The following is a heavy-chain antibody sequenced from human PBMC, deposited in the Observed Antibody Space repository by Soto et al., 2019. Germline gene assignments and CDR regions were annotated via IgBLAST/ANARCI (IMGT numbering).Heavy chain of an antibody. Sequence: QVQLQESGPGLVKPSGTLSLTCAVSGGSISSSNWWSWVRQPPGKGLEWIGEIYHSGSTKYNPPLKRRVSISVNKSKNKFSLTLSSVTAANTAVYYCARDYMVRGVMRWFDPWGQGTLVTVSS. D-gene: IGHD3-10*01. V-gene: IGHV4-4*02. CDR2: IYHSGST. CDR3: ARDYMVRGVMRWFDP. J-gene: IGHJ5*02. CDR1: GGSISSSNW.